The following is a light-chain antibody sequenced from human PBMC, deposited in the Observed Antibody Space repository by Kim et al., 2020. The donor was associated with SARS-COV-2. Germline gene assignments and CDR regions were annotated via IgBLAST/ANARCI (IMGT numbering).Light chain of an antibody. CDR1: QSVGSS. J-gene: IGKJ4*01. V-gene: IGKV3-15*01. Sequence: EIVLTQSPASLSVSPGERVTLSCRASQSVGSSLSSYQQKPGQAPRLLIYGASARVTGLPTRFSGSGSETDFTLTITNLQSEDFAVYYCQQYKNWPPLTFGGGTKVDI. CDR3: QQYKNWPPLT. CDR2: GAS.